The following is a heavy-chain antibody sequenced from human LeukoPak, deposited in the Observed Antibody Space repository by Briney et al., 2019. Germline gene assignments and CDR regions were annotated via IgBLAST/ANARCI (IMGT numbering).Heavy chain of an antibody. CDR1: GGSFSGYY. CDR3: ARENIVATIDWFDP. D-gene: IGHD5-12*01. CDR2: INHSGST. V-gene: IGHV4-34*01. Sequence: SETLSLTCAVSGGSFSGYYWSWIRQPPGKGLEWIGEINHSGSTNYNPSLKSRVTISVDTSKNQFSLKLSSVAAADTAVYYCARENIVATIDWFDPWGQGTLVTVSS. J-gene: IGHJ5*02.